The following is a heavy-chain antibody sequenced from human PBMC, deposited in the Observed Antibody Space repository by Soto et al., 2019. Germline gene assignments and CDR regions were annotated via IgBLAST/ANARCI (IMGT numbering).Heavy chain of an antibody. Sequence: SETLSLTCAVSSASITSSNWWSWVRQPPGRGLEWIGEIYHSGSTKYNPSLKSRVTISVDKSKNQFSLKLTSVTAADTAVYYCAIRGSRTSCFDYWGQGTLVTVSS. D-gene: IGHD2-2*01. J-gene: IGHJ4*02. CDR2: IYHSGST. CDR3: AIRGSRTSCFDY. CDR1: SASITSSNW. V-gene: IGHV4-4*02.